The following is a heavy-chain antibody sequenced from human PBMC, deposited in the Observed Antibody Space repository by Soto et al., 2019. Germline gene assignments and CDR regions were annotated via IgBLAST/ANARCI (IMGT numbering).Heavy chain of an antibody. Sequence: TKTLSLSCTVSGDSISSYFWSWMRQPPGKGLEWIGYIHYSGSTNYNPSLKSRVTMSLDTSKGQFSLKLSSVTAADTAVYYCASGYNWNYDHVFDICGQGTMLTVS. CDR2: IHYSGST. D-gene: IGHD1-7*01. CDR3: ASGYNWNYDHVFDI. V-gene: IGHV4-59*01. J-gene: IGHJ3*02. CDR1: GDSISSYF.